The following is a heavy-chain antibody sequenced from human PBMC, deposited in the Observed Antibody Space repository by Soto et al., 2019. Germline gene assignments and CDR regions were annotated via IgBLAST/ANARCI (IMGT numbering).Heavy chain of an antibody. CDR3: ARESYSGTRRYFDY. CDR1: GYTFTSYG. Sequence: GASVKVSCKASGYTFTSYGISWVRQAPGQGLEWMGWISAYDGNTNYAQKLQGRVTMTTDTSTSTAYMELRSLRSGDTAVYYCARESYSGTRRYFDYWGQGTLVTVSS. J-gene: IGHJ4*02. CDR2: ISAYDGNT. V-gene: IGHV1-18*04. D-gene: IGHD1-26*01.